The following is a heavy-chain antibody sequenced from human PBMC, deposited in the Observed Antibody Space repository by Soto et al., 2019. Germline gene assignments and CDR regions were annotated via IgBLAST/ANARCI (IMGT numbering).Heavy chain of an antibody. Sequence: QVQLQESGPGLVKPSGTLSLTCAVSGGSFTSNNWWTWVRQPPGQGLEWIGEIYRTGSTNYTPSPKSRVTISLDKSENQFSLKVTSLPAADTAVYYCASRDPGTSVDYWGQGTLVTVSS. V-gene: IGHV4-4*02. J-gene: IGHJ4*02. CDR2: IYRTGST. CDR3: ASRDPGTSVDY. D-gene: IGHD1-7*01. CDR1: GGSFTSNNW.